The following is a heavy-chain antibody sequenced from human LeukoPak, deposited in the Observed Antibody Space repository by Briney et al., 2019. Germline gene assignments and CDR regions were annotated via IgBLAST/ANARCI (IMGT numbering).Heavy chain of an antibody. J-gene: IGHJ4*02. CDR3: ARVSDSKGGDY. Sequence: SQTLSLTCAVSGGSISSGGYSWSWIRQPPGKGLEWFGYIYYSGSTYYNPSLKSRVTISVDTSKNQFSLKLSSVTAADTAVYYCARVSDSKGGDYWGQGTLVTVSS. CDR2: IYYSGST. V-gene: IGHV4-30-4*08. CDR1: GGSISSGGYS. D-gene: IGHD3-22*01.